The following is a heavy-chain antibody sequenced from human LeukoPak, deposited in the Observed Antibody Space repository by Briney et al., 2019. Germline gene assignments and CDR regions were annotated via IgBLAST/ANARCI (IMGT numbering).Heavy chain of an antibody. CDR1: GFTFSRHW. V-gene: IGHV3-7*03. CDR2: INPDGGDK. Sequence: GRSLRLSCVASGFTFSRHWMTWVRQAPGKGLEWLANINPDGGDKFYVDSVKGRFTMSRDNDWNILYLQMDSLRADDTAVYYRARLKGTTSVFDYWGQGTLVTVSS. CDR3: ARLKGTTSVFDY. J-gene: IGHJ4*02. D-gene: IGHD4-17*01.